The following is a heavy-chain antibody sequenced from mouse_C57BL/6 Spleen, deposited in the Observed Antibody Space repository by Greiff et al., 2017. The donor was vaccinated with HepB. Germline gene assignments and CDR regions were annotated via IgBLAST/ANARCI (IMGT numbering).Heavy chain of an antibody. J-gene: IGHJ4*01. CDR2: IHPNSGST. CDR1: GYTFTSYW. V-gene: IGHV1-64*01. CDR3: PITTVTGYAMDY. Sequence: QVHVKQSGAELVKPGASVKLSCKASGYTFTSYWMHWVKQRPGQGLEWIGMIHPNSGSTNYNEKFKSKATLTVDKSSSTAYMQLSSLTSEDSAVYYCPITTVTGYAMDYWGQGTSVTVSS. D-gene: IGHD1-1*01.